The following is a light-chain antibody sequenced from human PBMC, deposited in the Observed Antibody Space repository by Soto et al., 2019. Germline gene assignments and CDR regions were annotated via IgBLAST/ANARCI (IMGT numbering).Light chain of an antibody. CDR1: QDISIY. V-gene: IGKV1-33*01. Sequence: DIQMTQSPSSLSASVGDRVTITCQASQDISIYLNWYQQKPGKAPKLLIYDAYNLEIGVLSRFIGSGSGTDFSFTINSLQPEDVATYFCQQYNNLPSFGPWTKVDI. J-gene: IGKJ3*01. CDR3: QQYNNLPS. CDR2: DAY.